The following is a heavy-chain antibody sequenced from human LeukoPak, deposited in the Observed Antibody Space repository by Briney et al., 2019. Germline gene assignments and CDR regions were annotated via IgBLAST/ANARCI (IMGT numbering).Heavy chain of an antibody. D-gene: IGHD7-27*01. J-gene: IGHJ4*02. CDR1: GYTFTSYG. CDR3: ASIDPSWGSTGY. V-gene: IGHV1-18*01. Sequence: ASVKVSCKASGYTFTSYGISWVRQAPGQGLEWMGWISAYNGNTNYAQKLQGRVTMTTDTSTSTAYMELRSLRSDDTAVYHCASIDPSWGSTGYWGQGTLVTVSS. CDR2: ISAYNGNT.